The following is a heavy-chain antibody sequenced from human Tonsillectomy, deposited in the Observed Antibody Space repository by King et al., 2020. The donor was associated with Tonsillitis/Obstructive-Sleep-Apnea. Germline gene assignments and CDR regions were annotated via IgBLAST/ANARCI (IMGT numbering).Heavy chain of an antibody. D-gene: IGHD3-9*01. CDR2: IYYSGST. CDR3: ARHFPPPVDILTGYWDYYFDY. V-gene: IGHV4-59*08. J-gene: IGHJ4*02. CDR1: GGSISSYY. Sequence: QLQESGPGLVKPSETLSLTCTVSGGSISSYYWSWIRQPPGKGLEWIGYIYYSGSTNYNPSLKSRVTISVDTSKNQFSLKLSSVTADDTAVYYCARHFPPPVDILTGYWDYYFDYWGQGTLVTVSS.